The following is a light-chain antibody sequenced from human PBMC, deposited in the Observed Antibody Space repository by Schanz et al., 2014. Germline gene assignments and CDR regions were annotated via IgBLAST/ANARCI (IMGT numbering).Light chain of an antibody. J-gene: IGKJ4*01. CDR1: QTVSNN. CDR2: DTS. Sequence: EIVMTQSPATLSVSPGERGTLSCRASQTVSNNLAWYQQKPGLAPRLLIYDTSSRATGIPDRFSGSGSGTDFTLTISSLQSEDSAVYYCQQYNNWPPLTFGGGTKVEIK. V-gene: IGKV3D-15*01. CDR3: QQYNNWPPLT.